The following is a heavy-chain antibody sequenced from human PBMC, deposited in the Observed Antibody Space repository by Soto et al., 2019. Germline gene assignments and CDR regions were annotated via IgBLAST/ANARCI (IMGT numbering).Heavy chain of an antibody. D-gene: IGHD6-13*01. CDR2: ISYAGDYQ. CDR1: GFTFSSYG. J-gene: IGHJ4*02. V-gene: IGHV3-30*18. CDR3: AKSRGGSSWYEGDS. Sequence: QVQLVESGGGEVQPGRSLRLSCAASGFTFSSYGMHWVRQAPGKGLEWVAVISYAGDYQYYADSVKGRFTISRDNSKNTLYLQMNTLRPEDTAVYFCAKSRGGSSWYEGDSWGQGTLVTVSS.